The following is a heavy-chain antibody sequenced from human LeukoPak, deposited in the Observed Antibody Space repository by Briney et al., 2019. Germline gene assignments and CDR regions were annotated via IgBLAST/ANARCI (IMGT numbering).Heavy chain of an antibody. D-gene: IGHD6-6*01. V-gene: IGHV4-34*01. CDR3: ARGGRWQLAFFDY. CDR1: GGSFSGYY. Sequence: NPSETLSLTCAVYGGSFSGYYWSWIRQPPGKGLEWIGEINHSGSTNYNPSLKSRVTISVDTSKNQFSLKLSSVTAADTAVYYCARGGRWQLAFFDYWGQGTLVTVSS. J-gene: IGHJ4*02. CDR2: INHSGST.